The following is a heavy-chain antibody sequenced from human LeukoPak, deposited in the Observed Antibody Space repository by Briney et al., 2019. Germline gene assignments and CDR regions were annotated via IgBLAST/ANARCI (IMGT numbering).Heavy chain of an antibody. CDR2: INPNSGGT. J-gene: IGHJ5*02. CDR3: ARDRVVVPAALPPRGWFDP. V-gene: IGHV1-2*02. Sequence: ASVKVSCKASGYTFTGYYMHWVRQAPGQGLEWMGWINPNSGGTNYAQKFQGRVTVTRDTSISTAYMELSRLRSDDTAAYYCARDRVVVPAALPPRGWFDPWGQGTLVTVSS. CDR1: GYTFTGYY. D-gene: IGHD2-2*01.